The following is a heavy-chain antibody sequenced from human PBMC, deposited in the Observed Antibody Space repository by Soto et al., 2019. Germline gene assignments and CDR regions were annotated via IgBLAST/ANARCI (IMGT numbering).Heavy chain of an antibody. CDR1: GFSLTSNDVG. J-gene: IGHJ4*02. CDR2: IYWDDDK. V-gene: IGHV2-5*02. CDR3: ARSRYSRSSFDY. D-gene: IGHD6-6*01. Sequence: SGPRLVNPTQTLTLTCTFSGFSLTSNDVGVGWIRQPPGKALEWLALIYWDDDKRYSPSLKSRLTITKDTSKNQVVLRMTNMDPVDTATYYCARSRYSRSSFDYWGQGNLVTVSS.